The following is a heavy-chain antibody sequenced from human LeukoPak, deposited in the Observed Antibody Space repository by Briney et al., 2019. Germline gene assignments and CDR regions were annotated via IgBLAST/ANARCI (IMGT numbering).Heavy chain of an antibody. V-gene: IGHV4-34*01. J-gene: IGHJ5*02. CDR1: GGSFSGYY. CDR2: INHSGST. D-gene: IGHD1-26*01. Sequence: SETQTLTCAVYGGSFSGYYWSWTRQPPGKGLEWIGEINHSGSTNYNPSLKSRVTISVDTSKNQFSLKLSSVTAADTAVYYCATLYSGSYRIAAWGQASLLTVSS. CDR3: ATLYSGSYRIAA.